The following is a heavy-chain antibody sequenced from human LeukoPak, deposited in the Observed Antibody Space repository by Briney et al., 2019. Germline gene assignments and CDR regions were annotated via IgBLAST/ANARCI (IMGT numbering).Heavy chain of an antibody. J-gene: IGHJ3*02. V-gene: IGHV3-7*01. CDR3: ARTVLRFLEWLAYDAFDI. CDR1: GFTFSSYW. Sequence: GGSLRLSCAASGFTFSSYWMSWVRQAPGKGLEWVANIKQDGGEKYYVDSVKGRFTISRDNAKNSLYLQMNSLRAEDTAVYYCARTVLRFLEWLAYDAFDIWGQGTMVTVSS. CDR2: IKQDGGEK. D-gene: IGHD3-3*01.